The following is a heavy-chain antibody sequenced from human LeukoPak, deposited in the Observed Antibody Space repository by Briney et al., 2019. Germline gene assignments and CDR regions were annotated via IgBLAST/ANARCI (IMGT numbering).Heavy chain of an antibody. J-gene: IGHJ5*02. CDR2: ISSSSSYI. Sequence: PGGSLRLSCAASGFTFSSYSMNWVRQAPGKGLEWVSSISSSSSYIYYADSVKGRFTTSRDNAKNSLYLQMNSLRAADTAVYYCARESYDSGSYYNIWFDLWGQGTPVTVSS. D-gene: IGHD3-10*01. V-gene: IGHV3-21*01. CDR3: ARESYDSGSYYNIWFDL. CDR1: GFTFSSYS.